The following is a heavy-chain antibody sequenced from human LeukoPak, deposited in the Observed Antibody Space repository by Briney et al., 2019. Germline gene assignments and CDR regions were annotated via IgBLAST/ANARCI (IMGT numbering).Heavy chain of an antibody. D-gene: IGHD4-11*01. V-gene: IGHV4-59*11. CDR2: IYYSGST. J-gene: IGHJ6*03. CDR3: ARAVTVDHYYYYYYMDV. CDR1: GGSISSHY. Sequence: SETLSLTCTVSGGSISSHYWRWIRQPPGKGLEWIGYIYYSGSTNYNPSLKSRVTISVDTSKNQFSLKLSSVTAADTAVYYCARAVTVDHYYYYYYMDVWGKGTTVTVSS.